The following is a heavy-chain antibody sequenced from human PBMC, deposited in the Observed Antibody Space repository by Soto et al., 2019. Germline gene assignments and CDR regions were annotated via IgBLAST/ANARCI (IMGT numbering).Heavy chain of an antibody. J-gene: IGHJ6*02. V-gene: IGHV4-34*01. CDR1: GGSFSGYY. D-gene: IGHD3-10*01. CDR2: INHSGST. CDR3: AGVSTYYYGSGSYYNPYYYYGMDV. Sequence: SETLSLTCAVYGGSFSGYYWSWIRQPPGKGLEWIGEINHSGSTNYNPSLKSRVTISVDTSKNQFSLKLSSVTAADTAVYYCAGVSTYYYGSGSYYNPYYYYGMDVWGQGTTVTVSS.